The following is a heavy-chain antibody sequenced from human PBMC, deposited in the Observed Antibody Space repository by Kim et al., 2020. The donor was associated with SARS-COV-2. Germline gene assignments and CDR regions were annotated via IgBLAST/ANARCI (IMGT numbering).Heavy chain of an antibody. V-gene: IGHV4-34*01. CDR3: ARGSQTHYGSGSYYRAWFDP. CDR1: GGSFSGYY. Sequence: SETLSLTCAVYGGSFSGYYWSWIRQPPGKGLEWIGEINHSGSTNYNPSLKSRVTISVDTSKNQFSLKLSSVTAADTAVYYCARGSQTHYGSGSYYRAWFDPWGQGTLVTVSS. CDR2: INHSGST. J-gene: IGHJ5*02. D-gene: IGHD3-10*01.